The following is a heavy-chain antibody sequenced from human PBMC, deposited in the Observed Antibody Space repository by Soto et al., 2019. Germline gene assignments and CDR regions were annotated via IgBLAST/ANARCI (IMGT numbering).Heavy chain of an antibody. Sequence: QVQLKESGPGLVKPSETLSLTCNVSGGPIKTGDYYWNWIRQPPGKGLEWIGYVFYSGATNYSPSLKGLAAISMDTSKNQFSLSLTSGTAADTAVYYCARAGFSYGHLLFWGQGIRVTVST. CDR1: GGPIKTGDYY. CDR2: VFYSGAT. CDR3: ARAGFSYGHLLF. V-gene: IGHV4-30-4*01. D-gene: IGHD3-10*01. J-gene: IGHJ4*02.